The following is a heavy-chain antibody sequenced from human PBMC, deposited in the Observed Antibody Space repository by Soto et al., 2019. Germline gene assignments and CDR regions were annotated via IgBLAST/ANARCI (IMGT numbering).Heavy chain of an antibody. CDR2: IYYSGST. CDR3: AREVPIVVVPAAGGIYGMDV. Sequence: QVQLQESGPGLVKPSQTLSLTCTVSGGSISSGDYYWSWIRQPPGKGLEWIGYIYYSGSTYYNPFLKSRVTISVDTSKNQFSLKLSSVTAADTAVYYCAREVPIVVVPAAGGIYGMDVWGQGTTVTVSS. CDR1: GGSISSGDYY. D-gene: IGHD2-2*01. J-gene: IGHJ6*02. V-gene: IGHV4-30-4*01.